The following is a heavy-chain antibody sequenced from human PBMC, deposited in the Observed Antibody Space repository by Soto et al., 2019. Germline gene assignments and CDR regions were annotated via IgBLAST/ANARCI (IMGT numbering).Heavy chain of an antibody. Sequence: ASVKVSCKASGYTFTAFAMHWVRQAPGQRLEWMGWINAGNGNTKYSQKFQDRVTINRETSASTAYMELSSLRSEDTAVYYCARSIVVVTALDYWGQGTLVTVSS. CDR2: INAGNGNT. CDR3: ARSIVVVTALDY. V-gene: IGHV1-3*01. CDR1: GYTFTAFA. J-gene: IGHJ4*02. D-gene: IGHD2-21*02.